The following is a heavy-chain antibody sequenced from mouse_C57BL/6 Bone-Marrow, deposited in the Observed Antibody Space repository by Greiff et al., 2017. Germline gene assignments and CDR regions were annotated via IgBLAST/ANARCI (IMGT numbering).Heavy chain of an antibody. CDR2: IYPGGGYT. J-gene: IGHJ4*01. CDR1: GYTFTNYW. V-gene: IGHV1-63*01. CDR3: ASFGPFYYYAMDY. Sequence: VKLQESGAELVKPGTSVKMSCKASGYTFTNYWIGWAKQRPGHGLEWIGAIYPGGGYTNYTEKFKGKATLTADKSSSTAYMQFSSLTSEDSAIYSCASFGPFYYYAMDYWGQGTSVTVSS.